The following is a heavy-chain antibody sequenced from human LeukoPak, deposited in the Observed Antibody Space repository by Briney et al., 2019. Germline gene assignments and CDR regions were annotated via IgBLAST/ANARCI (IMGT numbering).Heavy chain of an antibody. J-gene: IGHJ4*02. Sequence: GGSLRLSCAASGFTFSSYGMHWVRQTPGKGLEWVAVISYDGSNKYYADSVKGRFTISRDNSKNTLYLQMNSLRAEDTAVYYCARSIAAAGDLYFDYWGQGTLVTVSS. D-gene: IGHD6-13*01. CDR2: ISYDGSNK. V-gene: IGHV3-30*03. CDR3: ARSIAAAGDLYFDY. CDR1: GFTFSSYG.